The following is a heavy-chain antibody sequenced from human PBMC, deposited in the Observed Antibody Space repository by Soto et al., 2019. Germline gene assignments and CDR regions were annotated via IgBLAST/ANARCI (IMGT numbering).Heavy chain of an antibody. Sequence: EVQLVESGGGLVQPGGSVRLSCAASGFTFSSYWMHWVRQAPGKGLMWVSRIHNDGSTTRYADSVKGRFTISRDNAKNTLYLQMSCLRVEDTAVYYCARDNWNSYWGQGTLVTVSS. CDR2: IHNDGSTT. CDR1: GFTFSSYW. D-gene: IGHD1-7*01. J-gene: IGHJ4*01. CDR3: ARDNWNSY. V-gene: IGHV3-74*01.